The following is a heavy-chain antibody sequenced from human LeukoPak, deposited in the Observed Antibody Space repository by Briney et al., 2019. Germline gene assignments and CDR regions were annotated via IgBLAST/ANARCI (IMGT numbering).Heavy chain of an antibody. V-gene: IGHV4-59*11. D-gene: IGHD1-26*01. Sequence: SETLSLTCTVSGGSISSHYWSWIRQPPGKGLEWIGYIYYSGSTNYNPSLKSRVTISVDTSKNQFSLKLSSVTAADTAVYYCARGPLNGSYVYFDYWGQGTLVTVFS. CDR3: ARGPLNGSYVYFDY. CDR2: IYYSGST. J-gene: IGHJ4*02. CDR1: GGSISSHY.